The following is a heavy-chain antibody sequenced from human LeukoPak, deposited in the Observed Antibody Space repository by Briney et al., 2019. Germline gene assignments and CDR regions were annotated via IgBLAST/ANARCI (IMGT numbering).Heavy chain of an antibody. D-gene: IGHD5-18*01. Sequence: SETLSLTCTVSGGSISSSSYYWGWIRQPPGKGLEWIGSIYYSGSTYYNPSLKSRVTISVDTSKNQFSLKLSSVTAADTAVYYCARGNTAMVTVDYWGQGTLFTVSS. CDR2: IYYSGST. J-gene: IGHJ4*02. CDR1: GGSISSSSYY. CDR3: ARGNTAMVTVDY. V-gene: IGHV4-39*07.